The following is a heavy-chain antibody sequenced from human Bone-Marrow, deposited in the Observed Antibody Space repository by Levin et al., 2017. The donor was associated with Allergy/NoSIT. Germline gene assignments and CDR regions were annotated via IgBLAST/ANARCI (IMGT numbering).Heavy chain of an antibody. CDR3: ARRTGDGTYNWFDP. Sequence: GASVKVSCKGSGYSFSSYWIGWVRQMPGKGLEWMGIIYPGDSDTTYSPSFQGQVTISADKSISTAYLQWSSLKASDTARYYCARRTGDGTYNWFDPWGQGTLVTVSS. J-gene: IGHJ5*02. CDR2: IYPGDSDT. CDR1: GYSFSSYW. V-gene: IGHV5-51*03.